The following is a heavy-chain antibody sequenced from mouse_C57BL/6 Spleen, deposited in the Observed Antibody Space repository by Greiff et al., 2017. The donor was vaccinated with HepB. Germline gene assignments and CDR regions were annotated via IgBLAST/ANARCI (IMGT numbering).Heavy chain of an antibody. J-gene: IGHJ3*01. CDR2: IYPGSGST. CDR3: ARSQHRLQVAFAY. V-gene: IGHV1-55*01. Sequence: QVQLKQPGAELVKPGASVKMSCKASGYTFTSYWITWVKQRPGQGLEWIGDIYPGSGSTNYNEKFKSKATLTVDTSSSTAYMQLSSLTSEDSAVYSWARSQHRLQVAFAYWGQRTLVTVSA. D-gene: IGHD3-2*02. CDR1: GYTFTSYW.